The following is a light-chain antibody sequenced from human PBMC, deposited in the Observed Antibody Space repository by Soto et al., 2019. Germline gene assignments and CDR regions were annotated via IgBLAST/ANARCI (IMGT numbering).Light chain of an antibody. V-gene: IGLV2-14*01. Sequence: QSALTQPASVSGSPGQSITISCTGTASDVGACDYVSWYQHHPGKPPKLLIFEVRDRPSGVSNRFSGSKSGNTASLTISGLQPEDEADYFCSSSTSSSTLVFGTVTKLTVL. J-gene: IGLJ1*01. CDR3: SSSTSSSTLV. CDR1: ASDVGACDY. CDR2: EVR.